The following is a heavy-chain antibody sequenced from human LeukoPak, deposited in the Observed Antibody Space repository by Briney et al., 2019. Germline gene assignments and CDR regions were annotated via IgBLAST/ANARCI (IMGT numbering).Heavy chain of an antibody. CDR3: AGQAIGYCSSTSCYATYFDY. J-gene: IGHJ4*02. Sequence: GESLKISCKGSGYSFTSYWIGWVRQMPGKGLEWMGIIYPGDSDTRYSPSFQGQVTISADKSISTAYLQWSSLKASDTAMYYCAGQAIGYCSSTSCYATYFDYWGQGTLVTVSS. CDR2: IYPGDSDT. V-gene: IGHV5-51*01. CDR1: GYSFTSYW. D-gene: IGHD2-2*01.